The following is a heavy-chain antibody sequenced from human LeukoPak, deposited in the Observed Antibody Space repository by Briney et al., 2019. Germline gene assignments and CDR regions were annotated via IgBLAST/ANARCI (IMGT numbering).Heavy chain of an antibody. D-gene: IGHD2-2*01. CDR1: GFSFSSYA. V-gene: IGHV3-23*01. CDR3: VKESELLCGGWFDP. CDR2: VSGSGDTT. J-gene: IGHJ5*02. Sequence: GGSPRLSCAASGFSFSSYAMTWVRQAPGKGLEWVSVVSGSGDTTYYADSVKGRFTISRDNSKNTLYLQMNSLRAEDTAVYYCVKESELLCGGWFDPWGQGTLVTVSS.